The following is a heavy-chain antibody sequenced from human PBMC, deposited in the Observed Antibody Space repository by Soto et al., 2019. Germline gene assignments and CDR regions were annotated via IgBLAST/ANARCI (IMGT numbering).Heavy chain of an antibody. CDR1: GGSIISYD. V-gene: IGHV4-4*07. J-gene: IGHJ5*02. CDR3: ARDSPTIFGVVNWFDP. CDR2: IYTSGST. D-gene: IGHD3-3*01. Sequence: SVTLSVTCTVAGGSIISYDWSCIRQPAGKGLEWIGRIYTSGSTNYNPSLKSRATMSVDTSKNQFSLKLSSVTAADTAVYYCARDSPTIFGVVNWFDPWGQGTLVTVSS.